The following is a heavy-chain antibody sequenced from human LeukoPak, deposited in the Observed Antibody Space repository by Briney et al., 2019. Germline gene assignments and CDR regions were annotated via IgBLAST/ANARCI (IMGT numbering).Heavy chain of an antibody. CDR1: GYTFTSYG. J-gene: IGHJ4*02. D-gene: IGHD1-26*01. Sequence: ASVKVSCKASGYTFTSYGISWVRRAPGQGLEWMGWISAYSGSTNYARKLRGRLTMTTDTSTSTAYMELRSLRSDDTAVYYCTRSGPEVLACDYWGQGTLVTVSS. CDR2: ISAYSGST. CDR3: TRSGPEVLACDY. V-gene: IGHV1-18*01.